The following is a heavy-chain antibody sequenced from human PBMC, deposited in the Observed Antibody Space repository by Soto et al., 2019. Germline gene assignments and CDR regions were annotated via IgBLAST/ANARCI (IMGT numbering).Heavy chain of an antibody. V-gene: IGHV3-23*01. J-gene: IGHJ4*02. CDR1: GFTFSSYA. D-gene: IGHD6-19*01. CDR2: ISGSGGNT. Sequence: PGGSLRLSCAASGFTFSSYAMTWVRQAPGKGLEWVSTISGSGGNTYYADSVKGRFTISRDNAKNSLYLQMNSLRAEDTAVYYCARDIEMAAAYWGQGTLVTVSS. CDR3: ARDIEMAAAY.